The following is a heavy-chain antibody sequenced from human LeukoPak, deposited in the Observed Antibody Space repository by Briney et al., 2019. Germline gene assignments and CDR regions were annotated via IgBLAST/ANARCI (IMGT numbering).Heavy chain of an antibody. CDR2: IYCSVSPNSDST. Sequence: SQTLSLTCTVSGGSISSGGYYWSWIRQPPGKGLEWIGYIYCSVSPNSDSTNYNPSLKSRVTISVDTSKIHLSLNLSSVTAADTAVYFCASHGPVAPVYWFFDLWGRGTLVTVSS. D-gene: IGHD4-23*01. CDR3: ASHGPVAPVYWFFDL. J-gene: IGHJ2*01. V-gene: IGHV4-61*03. CDR1: GGSISSGGYY.